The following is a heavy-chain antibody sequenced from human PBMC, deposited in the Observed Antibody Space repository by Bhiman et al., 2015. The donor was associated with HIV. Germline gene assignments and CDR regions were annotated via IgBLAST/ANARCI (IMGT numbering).Heavy chain of an antibody. J-gene: IGHJ4*02. V-gene: IGHV3-48*03. CDR1: GFTFSSYE. CDR2: ISSSGDTI. D-gene: IGHD6-13*01. Sequence: EVQLVESGGGLVQPGGSLRLSCTASGFTFSSYEMNWVRQGPGKGLEWVSYISSSGDTIYYADSVKGRFTISRDNSDNSLYLQMNSLSVDDTAVYFCARDRRSWYAIHWGKGTLVTVSS. CDR3: ARDRRSWYAIH.